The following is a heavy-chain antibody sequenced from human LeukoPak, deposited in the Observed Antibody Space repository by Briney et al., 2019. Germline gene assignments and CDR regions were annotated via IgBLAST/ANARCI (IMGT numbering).Heavy chain of an antibody. CDR3: AKGRQRWLQVGYFDY. D-gene: IGHD5-12*01. CDR1: GFTFNSFS. CDR2: ISGSGGST. V-gene: IGHV3-23*01. Sequence: PGGSLRLSCAASGFTFNSFSMDWVRQAPGKGLEWVSAISGSGGSTYYADSVKGRFTISRDNSKNTLYLQMNSLRAEDTAVYYCAKGRQRWLQVGYFDYWGQGTLVTVSS. J-gene: IGHJ4*02.